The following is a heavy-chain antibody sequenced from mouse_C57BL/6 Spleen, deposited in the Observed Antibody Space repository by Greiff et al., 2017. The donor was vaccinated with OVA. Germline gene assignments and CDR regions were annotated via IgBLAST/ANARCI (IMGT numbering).Heavy chain of an antibody. J-gene: IGHJ1*03. D-gene: IGHD3-3*01. CDR2: ISDGGSYT. Sequence: DVQLVESGGGLVKPGGSLKLSCAASGFTFSSYAMSWVRQTPEKRLEWVATISDGGSYTYYPDNVKGRFTISRDNAKNNLYLQMSHLKSEDTAMYYCARGGDDWYFDVWGTGTTVTVSS. CDR1: GFTFSSYA. CDR3: ARGGDDWYFDV. V-gene: IGHV5-4*01.